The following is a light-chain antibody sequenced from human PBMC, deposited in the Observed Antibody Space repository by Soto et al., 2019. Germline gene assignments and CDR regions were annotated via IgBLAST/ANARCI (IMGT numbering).Light chain of an antibody. V-gene: IGKV3-11*01. CDR3: QQRSDWPGVT. CDR1: QAISNY. CDR2: QAS. J-gene: IGKJ4*01. Sequence: EIVLTQSPATLSLSPGERATLSCRASQAISNYLAWYQHKLGQAPRLLIYQASHRATGVPARFTGSGSGTDFPLTISSLEPEDFGVYFCQQRSDWPGVTFGGGTKVEMK.